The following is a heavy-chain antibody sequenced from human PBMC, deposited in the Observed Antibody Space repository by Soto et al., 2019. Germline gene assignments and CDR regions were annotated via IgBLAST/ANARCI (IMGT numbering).Heavy chain of an antibody. CDR1: GLTFGSHA. CDR3: ATGGYCSAGDCQVGNVNYYLAV. V-gene: IGHV3-23*01. Sequence: EVQMLESGGGLVEPGGSLRLSCAASGLTFGSHAMSWVRQAPGKGLEWVSAVNRSGGNTHYEDSVKGRFTISRDNSKNRLYLQMNSLKSEDTAVYFCATGGYCSAGDCQVGNVNYYLAVWGKGTTVTVSS. D-gene: IGHD2-15*01. J-gene: IGHJ6*03. CDR2: VNRSGGNT.